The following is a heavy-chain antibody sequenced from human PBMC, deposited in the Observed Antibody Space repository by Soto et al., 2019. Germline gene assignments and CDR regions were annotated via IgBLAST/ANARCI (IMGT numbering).Heavy chain of an antibody. CDR3: ARDRDYGGNSEDYFDY. CDR2: INPNSGGT. V-gene: IGHV1-2*04. CDR1: GYTFTGYY. Sequence: GASVKVSCKASGYTFTGYYMHWVRQAPGQGLEWMGWINPNSGGTNYAQKFQGWVTMTRDTSISTAYVELSRLRSDDTAVYYCARDRDYGGNSEDYFDYWGQGTLVTVSS. D-gene: IGHD4-17*01. J-gene: IGHJ4*02.